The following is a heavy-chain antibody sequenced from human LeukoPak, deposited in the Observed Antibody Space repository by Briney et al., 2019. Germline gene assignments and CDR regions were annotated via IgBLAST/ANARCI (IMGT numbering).Heavy chain of an antibody. CDR2: ISWNSGSI. D-gene: IGHD5-12*01. CDR3: AKDTGGGYDSRPFDY. V-gene: IGHV3-9*01. Sequence: GRSLRLSCAASGFTFDDYAMHWVRQAPGKGLEWVSGISWNSGSIGYADSVEGRFTISRDNAKNSLYLQMNSLRAEDTALYYCAKDTGGGYDSRPFDYWGQGTLVTVSS. J-gene: IGHJ4*02. CDR1: GFTFDDYA.